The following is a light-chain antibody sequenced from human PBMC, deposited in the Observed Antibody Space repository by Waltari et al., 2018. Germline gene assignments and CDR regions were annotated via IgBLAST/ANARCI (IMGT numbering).Light chain of an antibody. J-gene: IGKJ2*01. Sequence: ETVLTQSPATLSLSPGGRATLACRPSEIVITFLSWYQQRAGQAPRLLIYDASKRATGIPARFSGAGSGTDFILTISNLEPEDFALYFCGQRSSWPRTFGQGTKLEMK. CDR2: DAS. CDR3: GQRSSWPRT. V-gene: IGKV3-11*01. CDR1: EIVITF.